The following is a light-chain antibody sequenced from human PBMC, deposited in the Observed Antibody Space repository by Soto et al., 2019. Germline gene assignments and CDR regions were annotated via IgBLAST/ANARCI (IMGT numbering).Light chain of an antibody. Sequence: DIQLTQSPSFLSASVGDRVTLTCRASQGVSSFLAWYQQKPGRAPDLLIYAVSTLQSGVPSRFSGSGSGTDFTLTISSLQPVDVATYYCQQLSTDPLTFGGGTSVDIK. CDR1: QGVSSF. CDR3: QQLSTDPLT. V-gene: IGKV1-9*01. J-gene: IGKJ4*01. CDR2: AVS.